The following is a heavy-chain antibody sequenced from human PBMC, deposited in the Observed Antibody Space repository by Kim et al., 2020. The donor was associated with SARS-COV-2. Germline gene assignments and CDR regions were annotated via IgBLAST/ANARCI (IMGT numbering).Heavy chain of an antibody. CDR1: GGSFSGYY. J-gene: IGHJ4*02. CDR2: INHSGST. V-gene: IGHV4-34*01. D-gene: IGHD3-22*01. CDR3: AREPSGDSSGSLYY. Sequence: SETLSLTCAVYGGSFSGYYWSWIRQPPGKGLEWIGEINHSGSTNYNPSLKSRVTISVDTSKNQFSLKLSSVTAADTAVYYCAREPSGDSSGSLYYCGKGT.